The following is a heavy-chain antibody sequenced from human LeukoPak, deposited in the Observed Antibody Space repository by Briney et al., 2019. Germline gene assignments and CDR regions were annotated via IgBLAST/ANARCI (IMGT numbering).Heavy chain of an antibody. CDR1: GFSVRSNY. CDR3: AGRYDSSGYPLH. V-gene: IGHV3-53*01. Sequence: GGSLRLSSAASGFSVRSNYVSCVRQAPGKGMGWVSVLYSGVPPSYADSVKGRLPFSRENSKNTRNLQMNSPRAEDTAVYNWAGRYDSSGYPLHWGQGTLVTVSS. CDR2: LYSGVPP. D-gene: IGHD3-22*01. J-gene: IGHJ4*02.